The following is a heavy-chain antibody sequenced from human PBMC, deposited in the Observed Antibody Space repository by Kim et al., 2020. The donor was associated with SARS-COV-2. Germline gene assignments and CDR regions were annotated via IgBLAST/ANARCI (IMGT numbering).Heavy chain of an antibody. D-gene: IGHD2-8*01. V-gene: IGHV1-2*02. Sequence: ASVKVSCKASGYTFTGYYIHWVRQAPGQGLEWMGWINPISGGTNYAQKFQGRVTMTSDTSITTANMELNRLTSDDTAVYFCARRDAGVSDYWGQGTLATV. CDR1: GYTFTGYY. J-gene: IGHJ4*02. CDR3: ARRDAGVSDY. CDR2: INPISGGT.